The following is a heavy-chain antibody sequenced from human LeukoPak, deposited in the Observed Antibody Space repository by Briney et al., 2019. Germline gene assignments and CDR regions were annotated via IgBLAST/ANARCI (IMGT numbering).Heavy chain of an antibody. CDR3: ARVGKSSGGAQRSYYYYMDV. V-gene: IGHV1-69*13. J-gene: IGHJ6*03. D-gene: IGHD6-19*01. Sequence: ASVKVSCKASGGTFSSYAISWVRQAPGQGLEWMGGIIPIFGTANYAQKSQGRVTITADESTSTAYMELSSLRSEDTAVYYCARVGKSSGGAQRSYYYYMDVWGKGTTVTVSS. CDR2: IIPIFGTA. CDR1: GGTFSSYA.